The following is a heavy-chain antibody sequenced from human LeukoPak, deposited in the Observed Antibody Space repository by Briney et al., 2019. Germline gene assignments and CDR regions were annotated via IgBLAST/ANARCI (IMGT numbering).Heavy chain of an antibody. CDR1: GYSISSGYY. V-gene: IGHV4-38-2*02. Sequence: SETLSLTCTVSGYSISSGYYWGWIRQPPGKGLEWIGSIYHSGSTYYNPSLKSRVTISVDTSKNQFSLKLSSVTAADTAVYYCAREGYGGLDYWGQGTLVTVSS. CDR3: AREGYGGLDY. CDR2: IYHSGST. J-gene: IGHJ4*02. D-gene: IGHD4-23*01.